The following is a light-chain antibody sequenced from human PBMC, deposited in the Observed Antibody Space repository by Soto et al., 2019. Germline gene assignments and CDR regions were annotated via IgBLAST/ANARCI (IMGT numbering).Light chain of an antibody. Sequence: EIVITQSPSTLSVSPGERATLSCRASQSISSNLAWYQQKPGQAPRLLIYAASTRATGIPARFSGSGSGTDFTLTISSLQSEDFAVYYCQQYNNWPPWTFGQGTKVDIK. V-gene: IGKV3-15*01. J-gene: IGKJ1*01. CDR2: AAS. CDR1: QSISSN. CDR3: QQYNNWPPWT.